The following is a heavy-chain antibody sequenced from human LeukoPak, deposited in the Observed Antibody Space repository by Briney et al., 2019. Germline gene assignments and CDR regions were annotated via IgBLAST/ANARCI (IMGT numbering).Heavy chain of an antibody. V-gene: IGHV3-23*01. Sequence: GGSLRLSCAASGFTFSFYAMSWVRQAPGKGLEWVSAISDSGGSTYYADSVKGRFTISRNNSKTTLYLQMNSLIAEDTAVYYCAKDALRTSGWYYFDYWGQGTQVAVSS. CDR2: ISDSGGST. D-gene: IGHD6-19*01. CDR3: AKDALRTSGWYYFDY. CDR1: GFTFSFYA. J-gene: IGHJ4*02.